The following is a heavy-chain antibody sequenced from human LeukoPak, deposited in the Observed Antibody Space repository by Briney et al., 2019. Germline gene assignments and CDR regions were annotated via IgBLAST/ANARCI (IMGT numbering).Heavy chain of an antibody. D-gene: IGHD4-17*01. CDR1: GFTFNTYT. V-gene: IGHV3-21*01. CDR3: ARLSTTVTFFDY. Sequence: PGGSLRLSCAASGFTFNTYTMNWVRQAPGKGLEWVSSISSGTGYIYYADSVKGRFTISRDNAKNSLYLQMNSLRAEDTAVYYCARLSTTVTFFDYWGQGTLVTVSS. CDR2: ISSGTGYI. J-gene: IGHJ4*02.